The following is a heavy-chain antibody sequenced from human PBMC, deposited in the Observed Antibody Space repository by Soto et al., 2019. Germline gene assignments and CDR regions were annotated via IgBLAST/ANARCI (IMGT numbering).Heavy chain of an antibody. J-gene: IGHJ1*01. V-gene: IGHV3-21*01. Sequence: PGGSLRLSCAASGFTFSSYSMNWVRQAPGKGLEWVSSISSSSSYIYYADSVKGRFTISRDNAKNSLYLQMNSLRAEDTAVYYCARDGPGYDSSGYYPLGPSAEYFQHWGQGTLVTVSS. D-gene: IGHD3-22*01. CDR3: ARDGPGYDSSGYYPLGPSAEYFQH. CDR1: GFTFSSYS. CDR2: ISSSSSYI.